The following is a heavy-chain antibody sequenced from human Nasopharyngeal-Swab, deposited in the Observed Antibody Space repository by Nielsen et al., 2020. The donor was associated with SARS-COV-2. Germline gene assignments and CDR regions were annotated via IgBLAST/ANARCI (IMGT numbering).Heavy chain of an antibody. Sequence: GESLKISCAASGFTFSSYWMHWVRQAPGKGLVWVSRINSDGSSTSYADSVKGRFTISRDNSKNTLYLQMNSLRAEDTAVYYCAKDSVVVVAASDAFDIWGQGTMVTVSS. CDR2: INSDGSST. V-gene: IGHV3-74*01. J-gene: IGHJ3*02. CDR1: GFTFSSYW. CDR3: AKDSVVVVAASDAFDI. D-gene: IGHD2-15*01.